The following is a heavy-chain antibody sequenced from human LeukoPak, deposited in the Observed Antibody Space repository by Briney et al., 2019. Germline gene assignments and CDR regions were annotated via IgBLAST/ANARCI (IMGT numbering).Heavy chain of an antibody. Sequence: SETLSLTCAVYGGPFSGYYWSWIRQPLGKGLEWIGEINHSGSTNYNPSLKSRVTISVDTSKNQFSLKLSSVTAADTAVYYCARGGHYYDSSGYFDYWGQGTLVTVSS. CDR1: GGPFSGYY. V-gene: IGHV4-34*01. J-gene: IGHJ4*02. CDR3: ARGGHYYDSSGYFDY. D-gene: IGHD3-22*01. CDR2: INHSGST.